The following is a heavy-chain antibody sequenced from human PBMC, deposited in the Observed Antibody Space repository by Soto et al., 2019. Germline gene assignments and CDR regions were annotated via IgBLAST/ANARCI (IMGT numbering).Heavy chain of an antibody. CDR3: ARGDVNWFDP. D-gene: IGHD2-21*02. J-gene: IGHJ5*02. Sequence: ASVKVSCKASGTPFFGYIMPWWRQAPGQGLEWMGWINPKSGVTNYVQKFQGRVTITRDTSITTAYMELSSLRSDDTAVYYCARGDVNWFDPWGQGTLVTVSS. CDR1: GTPFFGYI. CDR2: INPKSGVT. V-gene: IGHV1-2*02.